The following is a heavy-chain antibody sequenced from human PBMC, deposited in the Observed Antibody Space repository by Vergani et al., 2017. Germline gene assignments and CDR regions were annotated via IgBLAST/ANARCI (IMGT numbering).Heavy chain of an antibody. D-gene: IGHD4-17*01. J-gene: IGHJ3*02. Sequence: EVQLVQSGAAVKKPGESLKISCTGSGYSFTSYWIGWVRQMPGKGLEWMGIIYPGDSDTRYSPSFQGQVTISADKSISTAYLQWSSLKASDTAMYYCARRGYDYGDYYAFDIWGQGTMVTVSS. CDR1: GYSFTSYW. CDR3: ARRGYDYGDYYAFDI. CDR2: IYPGDSDT. V-gene: IGHV5-51*03.